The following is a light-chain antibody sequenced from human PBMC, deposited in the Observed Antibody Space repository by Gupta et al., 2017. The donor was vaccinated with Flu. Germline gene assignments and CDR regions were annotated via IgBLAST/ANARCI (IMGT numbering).Light chain of an antibody. CDR1: SSDVGAYKY. CDR2: DVT. CDR3: CSYAGSYTWV. Sequence: QSALTQPRSVSGSPGQSVTISCTGTSSDVGAYKYVSWYQQHPGKAPKIIIYDVTKRPSGVPDRFSGAKSGNTASLTISGLQADDESEYYCCSYAGSYTWVFGGGTKMTVL. J-gene: IGLJ2*01. V-gene: IGLV2-11*01.